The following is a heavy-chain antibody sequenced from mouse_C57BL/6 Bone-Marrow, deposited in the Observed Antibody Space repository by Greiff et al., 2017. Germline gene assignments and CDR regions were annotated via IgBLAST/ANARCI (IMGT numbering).Heavy chain of an antibody. CDR1: GYAFSSYW. Sequence: QVQLQQSGAELVKPGASVKISCKASGYAFSSYWMNWVKQRPGKGIEWIGQIYPGDGDTNYNGKFKGKATLTADKSSRPAYMQVSSLTSEDSAVYFFAGALLPPFAYWGQGTLVTVSA. V-gene: IGHV1-80*01. CDR2: IYPGDGDT. CDR3: AGALLPPFAY. J-gene: IGHJ3*01. D-gene: IGHD2-10*01.